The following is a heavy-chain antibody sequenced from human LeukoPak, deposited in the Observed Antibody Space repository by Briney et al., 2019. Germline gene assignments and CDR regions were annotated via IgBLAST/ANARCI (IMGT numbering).Heavy chain of an antibody. CDR1: GFTFSNYW. J-gene: IGHJ4*02. CDR3: AKSMVRRVIKIDY. D-gene: IGHD3-10*01. V-gene: IGHV3-23*01. Sequence: PGGSLRLSCAASGFTFSNYWMTWVRQAPGKGLEWVSDISGSGGSTDYTDSVKGRFTISRDNSKNTLYLQMNSLRAEDTAVYYCAKSMVRRVIKIDYWGQGTLLTVSS. CDR2: ISGSGGST.